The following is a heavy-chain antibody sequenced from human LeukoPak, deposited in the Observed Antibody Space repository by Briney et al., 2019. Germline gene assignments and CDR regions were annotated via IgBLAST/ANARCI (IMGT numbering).Heavy chain of an antibody. V-gene: IGHV4-34*01. CDR2: INHSGST. CDR3: ARSITIFGVVTKNWFDP. CDR1: GGSFSGYY. J-gene: IGHJ5*02. D-gene: IGHD3-3*01. Sequence: SETLSLTCAVYGGSFSGYYWSWIRQPPGKGLEWIGEINHSGSTNYNPSLKSRVTISVDTSKNQFSLKLSSVTAADTAVYYCARSITIFGVVTKNWFDPWGQGTLVTVSS.